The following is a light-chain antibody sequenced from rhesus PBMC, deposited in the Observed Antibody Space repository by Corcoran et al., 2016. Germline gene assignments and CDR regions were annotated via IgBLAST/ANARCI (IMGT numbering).Light chain of an antibody. CDR3: QHHYRSTYS. CDR1: QSLLYSSDNKNR. Sequence: DIVMTQSPDFLAVSLGERVTINCKSSQSLLYSSDNKNRLVWHQNKPGQSPKLRIYWASSRASGIPYLLRVRGSGSEFTLNFSSLQAADVAVYYCQHHYRSTYSFSLGTKVEIK. CDR2: WAS. V-gene: IGKV4-1*02. J-gene: IGKJ2*01.